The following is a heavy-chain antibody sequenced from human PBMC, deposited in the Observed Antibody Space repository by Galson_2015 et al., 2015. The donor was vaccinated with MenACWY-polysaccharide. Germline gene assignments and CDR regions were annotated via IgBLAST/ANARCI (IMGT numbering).Heavy chain of an antibody. CDR2: ISWNSGSI. D-gene: IGHD2-2*01. CDR3: AKDIGCSSTSCPPYYYYGMDV. CDR1: GFTFDDYA. V-gene: IGHV3-9*01. J-gene: IGHJ6*02. Sequence: SLRLSCAASGFTFDDYAMHWVRQAPGEGLEWVSGISWNSGSIGYADSVKGRFTISRDNAKNSLYLQMNSLRAEDTALYYCAKDIGCSSTSCPPYYYYGMDVWGQGTTVTVSS.